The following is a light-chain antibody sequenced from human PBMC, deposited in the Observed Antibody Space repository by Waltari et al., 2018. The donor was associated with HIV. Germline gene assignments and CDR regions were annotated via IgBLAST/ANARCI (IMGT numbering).Light chain of an antibody. CDR1: QSVSSSY. CDR2: GAS. Sequence: EIVLTQSPGTLSLSPGERATLSCRASQSVSSSYLAWYQQKPGQTPRLLIYGASTGATGIPGRFSGSGSGTQFTLTISSLQSDDSAVYYCQQYKNYPPLTFGQGTKVEIK. V-gene: IGKV3-15*01. CDR3: QQYKNYPPLT. J-gene: IGKJ1*01.